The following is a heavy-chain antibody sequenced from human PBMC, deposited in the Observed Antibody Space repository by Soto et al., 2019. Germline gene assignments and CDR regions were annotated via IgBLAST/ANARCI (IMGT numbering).Heavy chain of an antibody. CDR2: IESRGRTI. D-gene: IGHD6-6*01. Sequence: VQLVESGGGLVKPGGSLRLSCAVSGFTFSDYHMSWIRQAPGKGLEWVSFIESRGRTISYADSVKGRFTISRDNANNSLFLQRNGLRAGDTAFYYCGRPPARNYFDFGGQGPLPPVPS. CDR3: GRPPARNYFDF. CDR1: GFTFSDYH. V-gene: IGHV3-11*01. J-gene: IGHJ4*02.